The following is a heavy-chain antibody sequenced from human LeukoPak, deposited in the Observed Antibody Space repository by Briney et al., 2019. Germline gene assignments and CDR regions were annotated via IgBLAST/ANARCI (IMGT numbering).Heavy chain of an antibody. V-gene: IGHV3-7*01. CDR1: GFTFTTYW. J-gene: IGHJ4*02. CDR2: IKGDESAK. CDR3: ARDVGGSLDY. Sequence: GESLRLSCAASGFTFTTYWMAWVRQAPGKGLEWVANIKGDESAKHQADSVKGRLTISRDNAQNSVYLQMSSLRVEDTAVYYCARDVGGSLDYWGQGTLVTVSS. D-gene: IGHD1-26*01.